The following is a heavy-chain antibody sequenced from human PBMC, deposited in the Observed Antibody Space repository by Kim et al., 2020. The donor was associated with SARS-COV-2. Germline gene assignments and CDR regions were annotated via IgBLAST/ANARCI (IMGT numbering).Heavy chain of an antibody. V-gene: IGHV3-74*01. Sequence: GGSLRLSCAASGLTFSTYWMHWVRQAPGKGLVWVSYIVSDGSRTSYADSVKGRFTISRDNAKNTLYLQMNSLRAEDTAVYYCARHITTTMDVWGQGTTVTVSS. CDR2: IVSDGSRT. CDR3: ARHITTTMDV. J-gene: IGHJ6*02. D-gene: IGHD3-10*01. CDR1: GLTFSTYW.